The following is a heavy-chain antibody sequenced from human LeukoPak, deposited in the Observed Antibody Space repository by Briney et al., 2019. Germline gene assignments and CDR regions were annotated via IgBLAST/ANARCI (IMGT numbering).Heavy chain of an antibody. Sequence: GGSLRLSCAASGFPFSSYEMNWVGQAPGKGLEWVSYISSSGSTIYYADSVKGRFTISRDNAKNSLYLEMNSLRGEYTAVYYCARAYDTSGYSDLGYWGQGTLVTVSS. J-gene: IGHJ4*02. CDR1: GFPFSSYE. V-gene: IGHV3-48*03. D-gene: IGHD3-22*01. CDR2: ISSSGSTI. CDR3: ARAYDTSGYSDLGY.